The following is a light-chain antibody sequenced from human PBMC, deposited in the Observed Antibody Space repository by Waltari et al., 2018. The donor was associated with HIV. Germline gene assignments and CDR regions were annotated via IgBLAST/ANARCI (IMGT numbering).Light chain of an antibody. CDR2: KSN. V-gene: IGLV1-44*01. Sequence: QSVLTQPPSASGTPGQRVTISCSGTRSNIGSHVVNWYQQRPATAPKLLIYKSNQRPSRGLDRCSGSKSGTSASLAISGLQSDDEGDYYCSAWDDNVKALFGGGTKLTVL. J-gene: IGLJ2*01. CDR1: RSNIGSHV. CDR3: SAWDDNVKAL.